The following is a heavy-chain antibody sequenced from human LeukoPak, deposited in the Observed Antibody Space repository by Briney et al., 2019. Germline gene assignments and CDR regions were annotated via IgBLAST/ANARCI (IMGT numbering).Heavy chain of an antibody. CDR1: GYTFTKYG. CDR2: INPNSGGT. CDR3: ARAKNIADWDY. D-gene: IGHD2/OR15-2a*01. V-gene: IGHV1-2*02. J-gene: IGHJ4*02. Sequence: GASVKVSCKASGYTFTKYGLGWVRQAPGQGLEWMGWINPNSGGTNYAQKFQGRVTMTRDTSISTAYMELSRLRSDDTAVYYCARAKNIADWDYWGQGTLVTVSS.